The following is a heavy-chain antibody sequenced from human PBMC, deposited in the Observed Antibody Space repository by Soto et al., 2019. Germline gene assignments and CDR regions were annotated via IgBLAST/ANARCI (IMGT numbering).Heavy chain of an antibody. CDR2: TWYDGSNK. CDR3: ALEGVRAIRMSYCDS. V-gene: IGHV3-33*01. CDR1: GFTYG. Sequence: QVQLVESGGGVVQPGRSLRLYCAASGFTYGMHWVRQAPGKGLEWVAVTWYDGSNKYYADFVKRRFTISRDNSKNTQYQQLNRLRPEDTALYYCALEGVRAIRMSYCDSCGQGTLVTVSS. J-gene: IGHJ4*02. D-gene: IGHD3-16*01.